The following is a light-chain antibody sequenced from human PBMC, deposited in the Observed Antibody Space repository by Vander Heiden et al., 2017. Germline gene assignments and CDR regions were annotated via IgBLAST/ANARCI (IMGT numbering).Light chain of an antibody. CDR1: QDISNY. Sequence: DIEMTESPSSVSASVGDRVTITCQASQDISNYLHWYQQKPGKAPKLLIYDASNLERGVPSRFSGSGSGTDFTFTISSLQPEDLATYYCQQDYNHLPTFGHGTKVDIK. CDR3: QQDYNHLPT. CDR2: DAS. V-gene: IGKV1-33*01. J-gene: IGKJ3*01.